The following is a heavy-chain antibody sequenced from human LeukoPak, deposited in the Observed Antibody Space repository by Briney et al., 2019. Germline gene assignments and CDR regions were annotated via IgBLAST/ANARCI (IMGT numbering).Heavy chain of an antibody. Sequence: SETLSLTCSVSGGSINNYYWSWIRQSPGNGLEWIGYVYYTGVTNYNPSFKSRVTISVDTSKNHFSLNVSSMTAADTAVYYCARDTAVADSGAFDLWGHGTMVIVSS. CDR1: GGSINNYY. J-gene: IGHJ3*01. CDR2: VYYTGVT. D-gene: IGHD5-18*01. CDR3: ARDTAVADSGAFDL. V-gene: IGHV4-59*01.